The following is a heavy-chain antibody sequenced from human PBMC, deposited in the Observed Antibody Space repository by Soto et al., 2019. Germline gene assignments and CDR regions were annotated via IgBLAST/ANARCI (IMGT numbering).Heavy chain of an antibody. Sequence: PGGSLRLSCAASGFTVSSNYMSWVRQAPGKGLEWVSVIYSGGSTYYADSVKGRFTISRDNSKNTLYLQMNSLRAEDTAVYYCARDSVTGTESWFDYWGQGTLVTVSS. V-gene: IGHV3-66*01. J-gene: IGHJ4*02. CDR1: GFTVSSNY. CDR3: ARDSVTGTESWFDY. CDR2: IYSGGST. D-gene: IGHD1-20*01.